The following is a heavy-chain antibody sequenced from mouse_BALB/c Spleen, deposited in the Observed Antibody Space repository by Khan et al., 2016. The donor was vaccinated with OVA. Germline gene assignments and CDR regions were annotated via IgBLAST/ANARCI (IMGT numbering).Heavy chain of an antibody. V-gene: IGHV14-3*02. CDR3: ARMNA. J-gene: IGHJ2*01. CDR2: IDPANGNT. Sequence: VQLQQSGAELVKPWASVKLSCSASGFNIKDTYMPWVKQRPEQGLEWIGRIDPANGNTKYDPQFQGTAPNPADTSSNTAYLQLSSLTAEDTAVYYCARMNAWGQGTTLTVSS. CDR1: GFNIKDTY.